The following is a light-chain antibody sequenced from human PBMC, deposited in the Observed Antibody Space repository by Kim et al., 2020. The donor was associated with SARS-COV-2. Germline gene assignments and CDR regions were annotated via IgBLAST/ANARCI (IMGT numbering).Light chain of an antibody. Sequence: DIVMTQTPLSPPVTLRQPATISCRSSQSLVHSYVNTYLSWLQQRPVQPPRLLIYKIANRFSGVPDRFSGSGAGTEFTLKISRVEGEDVGVYYCVQATQVPRTFGGRTKGDSK. J-gene: IGKJ4*01. V-gene: IGKV2-24*01. CDR2: KIA. CDR3: VQATQVPRT. CDR1: QSLVHSYVNTY.